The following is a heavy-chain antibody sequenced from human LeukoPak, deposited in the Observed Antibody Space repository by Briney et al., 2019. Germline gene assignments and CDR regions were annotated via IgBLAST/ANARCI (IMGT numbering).Heavy chain of an antibody. D-gene: IGHD3-22*01. CDR2: ISSTSSTI. J-gene: IGHJ3*02. CDR3: ARAAPYYYDSSGYSAFDS. CDR1: GFTFRSYS. Sequence: PGGSLRLSCAASGFTFRSYSMHWVHQAPGKGLEWVSYISSTSSTIYYADSVKGRFTISRDNAKNSLHLQMNSLRDEDTAVYYCARAAPYYYDSSGYSAFDSWGQGTMVTVSA. V-gene: IGHV3-48*02.